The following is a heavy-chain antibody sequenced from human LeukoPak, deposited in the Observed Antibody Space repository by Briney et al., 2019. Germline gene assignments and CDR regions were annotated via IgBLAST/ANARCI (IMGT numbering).Heavy chain of an antibody. D-gene: IGHD3-9*01. CDR1: GFTFSSYA. J-gene: IGHJ3*02. CDR3: AREFGLRYFDWLLWGAFDI. CDR2: ISSSGSTI. V-gene: IGHV3-48*03. Sequence: PGGSLRLSCAASGFTFSSYAMHWVRQAPGKGLEWVSYISSSGSTIYYADSVKGRFTISRDNAKNSLYLQMNSLRAEDTAVYYCAREFGLRYFDWLLWGAFDIWGQGTMVTVSS.